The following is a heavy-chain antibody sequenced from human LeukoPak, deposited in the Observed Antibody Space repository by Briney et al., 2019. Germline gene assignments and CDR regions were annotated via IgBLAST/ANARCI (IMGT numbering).Heavy chain of an antibody. V-gene: IGHV4-34*01. CDR1: GGSFSGYY. J-gene: IGHJ4*02. D-gene: IGHD2-2*01. CDR2: INHSGST. CDR3: ARRGVPARKYYFDY. Sequence: SETLSLTCAVYGGSFSGYYWSWIRQPPGKGLEWIGEINHSGSTNYNPSLKSRVTISVDTSKNQFSLKLSSVTAADTAVYYCARRGVPARKYYFDYWGRGTLVTVSS.